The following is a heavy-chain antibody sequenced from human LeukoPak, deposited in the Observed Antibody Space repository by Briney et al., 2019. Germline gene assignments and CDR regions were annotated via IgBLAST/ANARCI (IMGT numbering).Heavy chain of an antibody. V-gene: IGHV1-69*02. CDR3: SRSPGIVGATIFDY. D-gene: IGHD1-26*01. CDR1: GCTFRSYP. J-gene: IGHJ4*02. CDR2: IIPILGIA. Sequence: SVKVSCKASGCTFRSYPISWVRQAPGQGLEWMGRIIPILGIANYVQKFQGSVTITADKSTSTTYMELSSLRSEDTAVYYCSRSPGIVGATIFDYWGQGTLVTVSS.